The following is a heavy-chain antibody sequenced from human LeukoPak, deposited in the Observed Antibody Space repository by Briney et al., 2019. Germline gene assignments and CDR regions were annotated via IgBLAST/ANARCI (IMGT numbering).Heavy chain of an antibody. CDR1: GFTFTNAW. D-gene: IGHD3-10*01. J-gene: IGHJ4*02. CDR3: ATDLGLTMIRGVIVH. V-gene: IGHV3-15*01. CDR2: IKSKGDGETT. Sequence: GGSLRLSCAASGFTFTNAWMTWVRQAPGKGLEWVGRIKSKGDGETTDYGAPVKGRFTMSRDDLKATLYLQMNRLKAEDTAVYYCATDLGLTMIRGVIVHWGQGALVTVSS.